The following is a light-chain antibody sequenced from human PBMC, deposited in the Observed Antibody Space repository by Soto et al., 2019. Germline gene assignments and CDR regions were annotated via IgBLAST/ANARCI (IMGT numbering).Light chain of an antibody. V-gene: IGLV2-14*01. CDR1: SSDVGGYNY. Sequence: QSALTQPASVSGSPGQSITISCTGTSSDVGGYNYVSWYQQHPGKAPKLMIYDVSNRPSGVSNRYSGSKSGKTASLTISGLQAEDEADYYCSSYTSISTHVVFGGGAKLTVL. J-gene: IGLJ2*01. CDR2: DVS. CDR3: SSYTSISTHVV.